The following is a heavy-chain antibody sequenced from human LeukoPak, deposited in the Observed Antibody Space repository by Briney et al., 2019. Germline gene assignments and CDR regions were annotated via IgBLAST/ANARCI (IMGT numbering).Heavy chain of an antibody. CDR3: AREYPYSSAWSSDS. J-gene: IGHJ4*02. V-gene: IGHV4-61*02. Sequence: SETLSLTCTVSGGSISSGSYYWSWIRQPAGEGLEWIGRIYASGSTNYNPSLKSRVTMSVDTSKNQFSLKLNSVTAADTAVYYCAREYPYSSAWSSDSWGQGTLVTVSS. D-gene: IGHD6-19*01. CDR1: GGSISSGSYY. CDR2: IYASGST.